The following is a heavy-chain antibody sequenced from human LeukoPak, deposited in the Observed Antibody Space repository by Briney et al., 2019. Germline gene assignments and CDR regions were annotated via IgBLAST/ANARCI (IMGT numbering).Heavy chain of an antibody. Sequence: SETLSLTCTVSGGPISSYYWSWIRQPPGKGLEWIGYIYYSGNTNYNPSLKSRVTISIDTSRNQFSLKLNSVTAADTAVYYCARVGTGNFDYWGQGTLVTVSS. D-gene: IGHD1-14*01. J-gene: IGHJ4*02. CDR3: ARVGTGNFDY. CDR2: IYYSGNT. CDR1: GGPISSYY. V-gene: IGHV4-59*01.